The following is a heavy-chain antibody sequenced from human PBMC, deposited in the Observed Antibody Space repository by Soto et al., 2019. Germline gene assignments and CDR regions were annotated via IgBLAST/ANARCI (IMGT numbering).Heavy chain of an antibody. Sequence: SGGSLRLSCAASGFTVSSNYMSWVRQAPGKGLEWVSVIYSGGSTYYADSVKGRFTISRDNSKNTLYLQMNSLRAEDTAVYYCARDLDGGYSDYWGQGTLVTVSS. V-gene: IGHV3-66*01. D-gene: IGHD6-13*01. J-gene: IGHJ4*02. CDR1: GFTVSSNY. CDR2: IYSGGST. CDR3: ARDLDGGYSDY.